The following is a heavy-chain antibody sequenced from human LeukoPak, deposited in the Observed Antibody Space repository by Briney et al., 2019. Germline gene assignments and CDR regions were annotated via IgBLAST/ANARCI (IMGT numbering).Heavy chain of an antibody. J-gene: IGHJ4*02. D-gene: IGHD3-10*01. V-gene: IGHV3-23*01. Sequence: GGSLKLSCAASGFTFRNYDMSWVRQAPGKGLEWVSAVSGSGDDTYYADSVKGRFTISRDHSKSTLYLQMNSLRAEDTAVYYCAKRGAYFGGFDYWGQGTLVTVSS. CDR1: GFTFRNYD. CDR3: AKRGAYFGGFDY. CDR2: VSGSGDDT.